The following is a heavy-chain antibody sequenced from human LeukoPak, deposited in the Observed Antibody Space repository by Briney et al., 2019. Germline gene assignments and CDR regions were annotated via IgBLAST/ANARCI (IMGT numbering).Heavy chain of an antibody. CDR1: GGSFSGYY. CDR2: INHSGST. D-gene: IGHD3-10*01. J-gene: IGHJ5*02. CDR3: ARGGFGFGELVPSDWFDP. V-gene: IGHV4-34*01. Sequence: SETLSRTCAVYGGSFSGYYWSWIRQPPGKGLEWIGEINHSGSTNYNPSLKSRVTISVDTSKNQFSLKLSSVTAADTAVYYCARGGFGFGELVPSDWFDPWGQGTLVTVSS.